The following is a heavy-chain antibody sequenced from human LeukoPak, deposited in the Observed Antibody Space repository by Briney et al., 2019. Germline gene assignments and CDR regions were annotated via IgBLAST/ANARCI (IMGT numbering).Heavy chain of an antibody. CDR3: ARDLRITMIGGLPDY. V-gene: IGHV3-33*01. J-gene: IGHJ4*02. CDR1: GFTFSSYG. D-gene: IGHD3-22*01. Sequence: PGGSLRLSCAASGFTFSSYGMHWVRQAPGKGLEWVAVIWYDGSNKYYADSVKGRFTISRDNSKNTLYLQMNSLRAEDTAVYYCARDLRITMIGGLPDYWGQGTLVTVPS. CDR2: IWYDGSNK.